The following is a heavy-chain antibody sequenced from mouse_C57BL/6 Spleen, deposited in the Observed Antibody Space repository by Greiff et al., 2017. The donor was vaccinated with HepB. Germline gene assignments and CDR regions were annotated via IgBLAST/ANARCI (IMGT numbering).Heavy chain of an antibody. D-gene: IGHD1-1*01. CDR1: GFNIKDDY. J-gene: IGHJ3*01. Sequence: VQLQQSGAELVRPGASVKLSCTASGFNIKDDYMHWVKQRPEQGLEWIGWIDPENGDTEYASKFQGKATIPADTSSNTAYLQLSSLTSEDTAVYYCTTGGSSYPAWFAYWGQGTLVTVSA. V-gene: IGHV14-4*01. CDR3: TTGGSSYPAWFAY. CDR2: IDPENGDT.